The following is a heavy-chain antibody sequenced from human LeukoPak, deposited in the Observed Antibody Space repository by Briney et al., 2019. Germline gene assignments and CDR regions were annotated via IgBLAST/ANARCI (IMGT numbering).Heavy chain of an antibody. V-gene: IGHV3-21*01. Sequence: GGSLRLSCAASGFTFSTYGMNWVRQAPGKGLEWVSSISRGGGSIYYADSLKGRFTISRDNAKNSLYLQMNSLRVEDTAVYYCARAPPYCGGDCSDWYFDLWGRGTLVSVSS. CDR2: ISRGGGSI. CDR3: ARAPPYCGGDCSDWYFDL. J-gene: IGHJ2*01. CDR1: GFTFSTYG. D-gene: IGHD2-21*02.